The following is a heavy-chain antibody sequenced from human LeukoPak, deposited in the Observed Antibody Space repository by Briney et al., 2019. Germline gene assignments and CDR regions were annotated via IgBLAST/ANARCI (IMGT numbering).Heavy chain of an antibody. CDR3: AKVAGPVYYYSMDV. Sequence: GGSLTLSCEVSGFTFRNYAMHWVRQVPGKGLDWVAFMRSDATNTYYADSVKGRFTISRDNSKNTLFLQMNNLRPEDTALYYCAKVAGPVYYYSMDVWGNGTTVIISS. V-gene: IGHV3-30*02. D-gene: IGHD3-16*01. CDR1: GFTFRNYA. CDR2: MRSDATNT. J-gene: IGHJ6*03.